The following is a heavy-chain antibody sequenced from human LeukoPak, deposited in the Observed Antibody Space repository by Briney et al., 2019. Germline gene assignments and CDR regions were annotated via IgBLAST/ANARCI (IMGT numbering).Heavy chain of an antibody. Sequence: GESLKISCKGSGYSFTSYWIGWVRQMPGKGLEGMGIIYPGDSDTRYSPSFQGQVTISADKSISTAYLQWSSLKASDTAMYYCARTPYSNWNYPYFDYWGQGTLVTVSS. J-gene: IGHJ4*02. D-gene: IGHD1-7*01. CDR2: IYPGDSDT. CDR1: GYSFTSYW. V-gene: IGHV5-51*01. CDR3: ARTPYSNWNYPYFDY.